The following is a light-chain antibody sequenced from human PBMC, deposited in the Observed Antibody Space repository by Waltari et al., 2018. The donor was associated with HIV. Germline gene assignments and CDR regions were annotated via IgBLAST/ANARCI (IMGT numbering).Light chain of an antibody. CDR1: NSNIGSNT. CDR3: AAWDDSLNGLV. Sequence: QSVLTQPPSASGTPGQRVTISCSGGNSNIGSNTVNWYQHLPGMAPKLLITGDDQRPSGVPDRFSGSKSGTSASLAIRGLQSEDDADYYCAAWDDSLNGLVFGGGTQLTVF. V-gene: IGLV1-44*01. CDR2: GDD. J-gene: IGLJ7*01.